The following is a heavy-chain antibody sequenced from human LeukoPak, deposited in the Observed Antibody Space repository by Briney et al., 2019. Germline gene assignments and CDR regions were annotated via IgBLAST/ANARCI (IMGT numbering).Heavy chain of an antibody. CDR2: ISSSSSYI. CDR3: ARDWSTFDY. J-gene: IGHJ4*02. V-gene: IGHV3-21*04. Sequence: PGGSLRLSCAASGFTFSSDSMNWVRQAPGKGLEWVSSISSSSSYIYYADSVRGRFTISRDNAKNSVYLQMNCLRAEDTAVYYCARDWSTFDYWGQGTLVTVSS. CDR1: GFTFSSDS.